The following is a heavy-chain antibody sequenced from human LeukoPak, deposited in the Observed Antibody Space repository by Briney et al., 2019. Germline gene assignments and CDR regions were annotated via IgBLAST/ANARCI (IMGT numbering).Heavy chain of an antibody. CDR2: MKQDGSEK. D-gene: IGHD2-15*01. CDR1: GFTFSSYW. J-gene: IGHJ2*01. CDR3: ARQYCSGGSCSGPWYFDL. V-gene: IGHV3-7*01. Sequence: PGGSLRLSCAASGFTFSSYWMSWVRQAPGKGLEWVANMKQDGSEKFYVDSAKGRFTISRDNAKNSLYLQMNSLRAEDTAVYYCARQYCSGGSCSGPWYFDLWGRGTLVTVSS.